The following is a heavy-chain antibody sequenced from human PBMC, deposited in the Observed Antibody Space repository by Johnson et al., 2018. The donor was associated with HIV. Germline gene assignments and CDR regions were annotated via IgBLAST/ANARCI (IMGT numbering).Heavy chain of an antibody. CDR2: ISWNSGSI. J-gene: IGHJ3*02. V-gene: IGHV3-9*01. CDR3: AKAPDYYDSSPYAFDI. D-gene: IGHD3-22*01. Sequence: VQLVESGGGLVQPGGSLRLSCAASGFDFSSSWMHWVRQAPGKGLEWVSGISWNSGSIGYADSVKGRFTISRDNAKNSLYLQMKSLRAEDTALYYCAKAPDYYDSSPYAFDIWGQGTMVTVSS. CDR1: GFDFSSSW.